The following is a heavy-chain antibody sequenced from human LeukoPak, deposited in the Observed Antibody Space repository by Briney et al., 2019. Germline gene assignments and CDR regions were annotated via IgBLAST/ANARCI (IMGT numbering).Heavy chain of an antibody. CDR2: VYSGGST. CDR1: GDSISTSRYY. J-gene: IGHJ6*02. CDR3: ARHESHPNMGV. V-gene: IGHV4-39*01. Sequence: SETLSLTCTVSGDSISTSRYYWDWIRQPPGKGLEWIGNVYSGGSTYYNPSLRSRVTMSVDTSKNEFSLKLSSVTAADTAVYYCARHESHPNMGVWGQGTTVTVSS.